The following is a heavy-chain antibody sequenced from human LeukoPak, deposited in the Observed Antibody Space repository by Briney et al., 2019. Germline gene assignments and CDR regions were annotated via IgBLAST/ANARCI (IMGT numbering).Heavy chain of an antibody. CDR3: AGGVFDSSGYYGYFDY. J-gene: IGHJ4*02. V-gene: IGHV1-46*01. Sequence: ASVKVSCKASGYTFTSYYMHWLRQAPGQGLEWMGIINPSGGSTSYAQKFQGRVTMTRDTSTSTVYMELSSLRSEDTAVYYCAGGVFDSSGYYGYFDYWGQGTLVTVSS. D-gene: IGHD3-22*01. CDR1: GYTFTSYY. CDR2: INPSGGST.